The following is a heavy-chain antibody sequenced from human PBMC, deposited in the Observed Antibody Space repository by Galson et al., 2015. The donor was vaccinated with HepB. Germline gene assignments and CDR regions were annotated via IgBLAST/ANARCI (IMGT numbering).Heavy chain of an antibody. Sequence: SLRLSCAASGFTFPNYAMSWVRQAPGKGLEWVSSVGTSGASTYYADSVKGRFTISRDNSKNTLYLQMNSLRAEDTAVYYCAKDLNWNYDYWGQGTLVTVSS. V-gene: IGHV3-23*01. CDR1: GFTFPNYA. J-gene: IGHJ4*02. CDR3: AKDLNWNYDY. D-gene: IGHD1-7*01. CDR2: VGTSGAST.